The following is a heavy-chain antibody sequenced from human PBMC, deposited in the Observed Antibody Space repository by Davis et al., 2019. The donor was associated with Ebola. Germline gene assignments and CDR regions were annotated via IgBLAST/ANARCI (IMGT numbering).Heavy chain of an antibody. CDR1: GYSFTSYW. J-gene: IGHJ6*02. CDR3: ARGGGYSYGTRYYYYGMDV. V-gene: IGHV5-51*01. Sequence: SCKGSGYSFTSYWISWVRQMPGKGLEWMGIIYPRDSDTRYSPSFQGQVTISADKSISTAYLQWSSLKASDTAMYYCARGGGYSYGTRYYYYGMDVWGQGTTVTVSS. CDR2: IYPRDSDT. D-gene: IGHD5-18*01.